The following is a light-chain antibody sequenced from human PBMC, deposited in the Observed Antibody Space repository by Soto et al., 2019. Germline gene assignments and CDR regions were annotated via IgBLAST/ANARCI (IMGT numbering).Light chain of an antibody. CDR2: DVS. V-gene: IGLV2-14*01. J-gene: IGLJ3*02. CDR3: SSYTTSSTPS. Sequence: QAVVTQPASVSGSPGQSITISCTGTSSDVGGYNYVSWYQQHPGKAPKLMIYDVSSRPSGVSNRFSGSKSGNTASLTISGLQAEDEADYYCSSYTTSSTPSFGGGTKLTVL. CDR1: SSDVGGYNY.